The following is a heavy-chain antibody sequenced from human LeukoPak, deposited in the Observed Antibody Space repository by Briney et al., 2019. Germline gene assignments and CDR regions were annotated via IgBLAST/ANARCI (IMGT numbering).Heavy chain of an antibody. CDR2: ISSSGSTK. CDR1: GFTFSSYE. J-gene: IGHJ3*02. CDR3: AREGSHSAFDI. Sequence: GGSLRLSCAASGFTFSSYEMNWVRQAPGKGLEWVSYISSSGSTKYYADSVKGRFTISRDNAKNSLYLQMNSLRAEDTALYYCAREGSHSAFDIWGQGTMVTVSS. V-gene: IGHV3-48*03.